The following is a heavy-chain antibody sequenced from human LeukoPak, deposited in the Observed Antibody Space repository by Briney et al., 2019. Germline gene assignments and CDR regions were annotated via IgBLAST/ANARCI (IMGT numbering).Heavy chain of an antibody. CDR1: GFTFSSYA. CDR3: AKGLWFGEFAY. D-gene: IGHD3-10*01. J-gene: IGHJ4*02. V-gene: IGHV3-23*01. Sequence: PGGSLRLSCAASGFTFSSYAMTWVRQAPGKGLEWVSAIRDSATNTYYADSVKGRFTISRDNSKNMLYLQMNSLKAEDTAVYYCAKGLWFGEFAYWGQGTLVTVSS. CDR2: IRDSATNT.